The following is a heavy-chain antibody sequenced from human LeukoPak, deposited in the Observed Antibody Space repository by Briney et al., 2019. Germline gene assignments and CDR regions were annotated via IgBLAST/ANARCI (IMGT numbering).Heavy chain of an antibody. CDR1: GFTFSSSA. Sequence: PGGSLRLSCAASGFTFSSSAMSWVRQAPGKGLEWVSAISNNGGYTYYADSVKGRFTISRDNSKNTLYLQMNSLRAEDTAVYYCAKEGETTSILRFLEWLGKYFDYWGQGTLVTVSS. V-gene: IGHV3-23*01. J-gene: IGHJ4*02. CDR2: ISNNGGYT. D-gene: IGHD3-3*01. CDR3: AKEGETTSILRFLEWLGKYFDY.